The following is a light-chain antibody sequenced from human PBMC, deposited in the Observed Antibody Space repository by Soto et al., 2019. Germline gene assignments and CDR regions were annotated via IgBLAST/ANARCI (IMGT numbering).Light chain of an antibody. J-gene: IGLJ2*01. CDR2: DNS. CDR1: SSNIGAGYD. V-gene: IGLV1-40*01. Sequence: QAVVTQPPSVSGAPGQRVTISCTGSSSNIGAGYDVHWYQQLPGTGPKLLIYDNSNRPSGVPDRFSGSKSGTSASLAITGLQAEDEADYYCQSYDSSLSVVFGGGTKLTVL. CDR3: QSYDSSLSVV.